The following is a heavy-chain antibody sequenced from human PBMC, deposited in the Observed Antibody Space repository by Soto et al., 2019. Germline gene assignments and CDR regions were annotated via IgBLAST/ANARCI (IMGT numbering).Heavy chain of an antibody. Sequence: SETLSLTCAVSGYSISSGYYWGWIRQPPGKGLEWIGSIYHSGSTYYNPSLKSRVTISVDTSKNQFSLKLSPVTAADTAVYYCARGGIDNWNYVDWFEPRGQGTLVTVSS. D-gene: IGHD1-7*01. J-gene: IGHJ5*02. CDR2: IYHSGST. CDR1: GYSISSGYY. CDR3: ARGGIDNWNYVDWFEP. V-gene: IGHV4-38-2*01.